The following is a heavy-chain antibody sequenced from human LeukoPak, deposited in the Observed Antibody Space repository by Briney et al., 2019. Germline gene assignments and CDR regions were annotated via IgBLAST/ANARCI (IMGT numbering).Heavy chain of an antibody. CDR3: ATQNSGWYGGRDY. J-gene: IGHJ4*02. V-gene: IGHV4-39*01. CDR1: GGSISSSSYY. Sequence: SETLSLTCTVSGGSISSSSYYWGWIRQPPGKGLEWIGSLYYSGSTYYSPSLKSRVTISVDTSKNQFSLKLSSVTAADTAVYYCATQNSGWYGGRDYWGQGTLVTVSS. D-gene: IGHD6-19*01. CDR2: LYYSGST.